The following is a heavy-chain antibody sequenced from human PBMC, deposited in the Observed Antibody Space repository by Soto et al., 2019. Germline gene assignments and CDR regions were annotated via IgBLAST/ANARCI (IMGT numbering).Heavy chain of an antibody. D-gene: IGHD2-2*01. V-gene: IGHV3-53*02. Sequence: EVQLVETGGGLIQPGGSLRLSCAASGFTVSNTYMTWVRQPPGKGLECVSVIYTAGGTNYADSVKGRFIISRDNSKNTLYFQMNSLRAEDTAVYYCARALPVAKGGFDPWGQGTLVTVYS. CDR2: IYTAGGT. CDR3: ARALPVAKGGFDP. J-gene: IGHJ5*02. CDR1: GFTVSNTY.